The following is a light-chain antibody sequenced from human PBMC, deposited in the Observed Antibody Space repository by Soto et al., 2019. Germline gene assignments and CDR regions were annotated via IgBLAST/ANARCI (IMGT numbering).Light chain of an antibody. CDR1: SSDVGGFNY. Sequence: QSVLTQPASVSGSPGQSIAISCTGTSSDVGGFNYVSWYQQHPGKAPKFMIYDVSSRPSGVSDRFSGSKSGNTASLTISGLQAEDEADYYCASYTTSSTYVFGIGTKVTVL. V-gene: IGLV2-14*03. CDR2: DVS. J-gene: IGLJ1*01. CDR3: ASYTTSSTYV.